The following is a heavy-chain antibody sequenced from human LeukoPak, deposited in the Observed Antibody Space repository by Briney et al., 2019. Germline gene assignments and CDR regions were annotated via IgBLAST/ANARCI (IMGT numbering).Heavy chain of an antibody. D-gene: IGHD5-18*01. Sequence: GESLKISRKGSGYRFTSYWIGWVRQMPGKGLEWMGIIYPGDSDTRYSPSFQGQVTISADKSISTAYLQWSSLKASDTAMYYCARGAVDTAMVYYFDYWGQGTLVTVSS. J-gene: IGHJ4*02. CDR1: GYRFTSYW. V-gene: IGHV5-51*01. CDR3: ARGAVDTAMVYYFDY. CDR2: IYPGDSDT.